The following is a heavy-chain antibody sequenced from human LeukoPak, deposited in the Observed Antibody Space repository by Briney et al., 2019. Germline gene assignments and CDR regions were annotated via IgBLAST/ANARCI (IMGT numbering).Heavy chain of an antibody. J-gene: IGHJ6*04. CDR3: ARNFPGRTEDV. CDR2: IYHTTT. V-gene: IGHV4-59*01. Sequence: WETLSLTCTVSGDSMSPYFWIWLRQSPGKGLEWVGYIYHTTTTYNPSLKGRVTISTDMSQNQLSLKVTSVTAADTAVYYCARNFPGRTEDVWGKGTTVIVSS. D-gene: IGHD1-14*01. CDR1: GDSMSPYF.